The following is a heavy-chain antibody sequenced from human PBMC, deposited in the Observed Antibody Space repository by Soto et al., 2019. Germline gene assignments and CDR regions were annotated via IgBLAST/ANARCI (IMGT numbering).Heavy chain of an antibody. Sequence: SETLSLTCAVSGGSISSSNWWSWVRQPPGKGLEWIGEIYHSGSTNYNPSLKSRVTISVDKSKNQFSLKLSSVTAADTAVYYCARVPGYDILTGYYTQGHFDYWGQGTLVTVSS. D-gene: IGHD3-9*01. CDR2: IYHSGST. CDR3: ARVPGYDILTGYYTQGHFDY. V-gene: IGHV4-4*02. CDR1: GGSISSSNW. J-gene: IGHJ4*02.